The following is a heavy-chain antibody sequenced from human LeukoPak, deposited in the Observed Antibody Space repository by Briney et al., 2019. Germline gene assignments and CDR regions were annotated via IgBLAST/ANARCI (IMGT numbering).Heavy chain of an antibody. Sequence: SETLSLTCTVSGGSISSYYWSWIRQPPGKGLEWIGYIYYSGSTNYNPSLKSRVTISVDTSKNQFSLKLSSVTAADTAVYYCARDLRSIAADWFDPWGQGALVTASS. CDR3: ARDLRSIAADWFDP. D-gene: IGHD6-13*01. CDR2: IYYSGST. J-gene: IGHJ5*02. CDR1: GGSISSYY. V-gene: IGHV4-59*01.